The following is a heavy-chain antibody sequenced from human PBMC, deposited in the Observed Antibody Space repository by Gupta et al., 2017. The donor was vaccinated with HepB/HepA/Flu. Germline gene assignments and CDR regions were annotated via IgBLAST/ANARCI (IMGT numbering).Heavy chain of an antibody. V-gene: IGHV3-20*01. CDR3: ARDRTRLSDSASDD. D-gene: IGHD3-10*01. J-gene: IGHJ4*02. CDR1: GFVFDEHG. CDR2: ISRNGEST. Sequence: DVELVESGGGVVRPGGSLRLTCTTSGFVFDEHGMTWVGQVSGKGLEWVSDISRNGESTDYAESVEGRFTISRDSAKKSLYLQMNNLRVEDTALYVCARDRTRLSDSASDDWGQGTLVTVTS.